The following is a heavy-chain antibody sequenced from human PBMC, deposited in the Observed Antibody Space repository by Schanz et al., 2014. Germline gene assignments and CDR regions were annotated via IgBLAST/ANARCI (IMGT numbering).Heavy chain of an antibody. CDR1: GFTFSDYY. CDR2: MWNDGIKT. D-gene: IGHD3-9*01. V-gene: IGHV3-33*06. Sequence: QVQLVEFGGGLVKPGGSLRLSRAASGFTFSDYYMSWVRQAPGKGLEWVAVMWNDGIKTHYADSGKGRFTIARDNSKNTLYLQMNSLRAEDTAVYYCAKHVRSLTGNDYWGQGTLVTVSS. CDR3: AKHVRSLTGNDY. J-gene: IGHJ4*02.